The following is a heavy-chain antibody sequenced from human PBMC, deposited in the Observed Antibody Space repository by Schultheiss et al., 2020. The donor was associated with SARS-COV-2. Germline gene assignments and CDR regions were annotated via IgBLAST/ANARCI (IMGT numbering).Heavy chain of an antibody. V-gene: IGHV1-69*06. CDR2: IIPIFGTA. D-gene: IGHD2-2*01. Sequence: SVKVSCKASGYTFTSYGISWVRQAPGQGLEWMGGIIPIFGTANYAQKFQGRVTITADKSTSTAYMELSSLRSEDTAVYYCARHYCSSTSCYVYYYYYYMDVWGKGTTVTVSS. CDR1: GYTFTSYG. J-gene: IGHJ6*03. CDR3: ARHYCSSTSCYVYYYYYYMDV.